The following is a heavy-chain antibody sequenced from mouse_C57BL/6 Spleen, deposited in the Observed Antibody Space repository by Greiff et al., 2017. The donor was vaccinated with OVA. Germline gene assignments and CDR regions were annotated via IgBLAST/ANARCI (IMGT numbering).Heavy chain of an antibody. J-gene: IGHJ1*03. CDR1: GFTFTDYY. V-gene: IGHV7-3*01. Sequence: EVQGVESGGGLVQPGGSLSLSCAASGFTFTDYYMSWVRQPPGKALEWLGFIRNKANGYTTEYSASVKGRFTFSRDNSQSILYLQMNALRAEDSATYYCATITTVVASPWWYFDVWGTGTTVTVSS. D-gene: IGHD1-1*01. CDR2: IRNKANGYTT. CDR3: ATITTVVASPWWYFDV.